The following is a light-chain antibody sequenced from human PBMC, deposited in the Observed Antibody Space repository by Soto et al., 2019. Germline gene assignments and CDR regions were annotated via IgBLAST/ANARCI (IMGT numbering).Light chain of an antibody. CDR3: STWDDSLNGWRV. J-gene: IGLJ1*01. Sequence: QSVLTQPPSVSGTPGLRVNISCSGGISNIGKDTVNWYQQLPGTAPKLLMFNDDKRPSGVPDRFSGSRSGTSASLAISGLQSDDEAVYFCSTWDDSLNGWRVFGTGTKVTVL. CDR2: NDD. CDR1: ISNIGKDT. V-gene: IGLV1-44*01.